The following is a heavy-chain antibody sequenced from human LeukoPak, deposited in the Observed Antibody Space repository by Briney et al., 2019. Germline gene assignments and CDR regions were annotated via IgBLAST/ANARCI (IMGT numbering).Heavy chain of an antibody. Sequence: SETLSLTCTVSGGSISSGSYYWSWIRQPAGKGLEWIGRIYTSGSTNYNPSLKSRVTISVDTSKSQFSLKLSSVTAADTAVYYCARGIVVVPAASQHYYYYYMDVWGKGTTVTVSS. CDR1: GGSISSGSYY. D-gene: IGHD2-2*01. CDR3: ARGIVVVPAASQHYYYYYMDV. V-gene: IGHV4-61*02. J-gene: IGHJ6*03. CDR2: IYTSGST.